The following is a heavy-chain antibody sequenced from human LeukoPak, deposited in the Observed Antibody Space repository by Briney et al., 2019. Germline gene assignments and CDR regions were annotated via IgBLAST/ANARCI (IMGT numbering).Heavy chain of an antibody. Sequence: ASVNVSCKASGYTFTSYGISWVRQAPGQGLEWMGWISAYNGNTNYAQKLQGRVTMTTDTSTSTAYMELRSLRSDDTAVYCCARDECSGGSCYLDYWVQGTLVTVSS. CDR1: GYTFTSYG. CDR3: ARDECSGGSCYLDY. V-gene: IGHV1-18*01. D-gene: IGHD2-15*01. J-gene: IGHJ4*02. CDR2: ISAYNGNT.